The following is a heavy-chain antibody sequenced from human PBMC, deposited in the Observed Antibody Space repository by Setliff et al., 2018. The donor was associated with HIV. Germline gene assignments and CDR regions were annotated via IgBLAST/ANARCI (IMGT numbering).Heavy chain of an antibody. D-gene: IGHD3-10*02. V-gene: IGHV4-31*03. CDR1: GGSISSGGYY. CDR3: ARGHMLITYRYYYYMDV. CDR2: IYYSGST. J-gene: IGHJ6*03. Sequence: SETLSLTCTVSGGSISSGGYYWSWIRQHPGKGLEWIGYIYYSGSTYYNPSLKSRVTISVDTSKNQFSLKLSSVTAADTAVYYCARGHMLITYRYYYYMDVWGKGTTVTVSS.